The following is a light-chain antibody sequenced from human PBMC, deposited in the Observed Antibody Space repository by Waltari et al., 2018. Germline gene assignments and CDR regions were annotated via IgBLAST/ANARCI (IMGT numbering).Light chain of an antibody. V-gene: IGLV1-44*01. J-gene: IGLJ1*01. Sequence: QSVLTQTPSAAGTPGQRATMFCSGSTSNIGTNTVNWYQQLPGTAPKLLIYGDDQRPSGVPDRFAGSKSDTSASLVISGLRSEDEGEYFCAAWDDSLTAYVFGTGTKVTVL. CDR2: GDD. CDR1: TSNIGTNT. CDR3: AAWDDSLTAYV.